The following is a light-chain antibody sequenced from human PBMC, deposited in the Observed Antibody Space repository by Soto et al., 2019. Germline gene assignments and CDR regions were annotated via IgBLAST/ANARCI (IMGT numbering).Light chain of an antibody. CDR2: GAS. Sequence: EIVITQSPGTLSLSPRERATLSCSASHSVIIRLAWYQQNPGKAPRLLIYGASSRATGIPDRFSGSGSGTDFTLTISRLEPEDFAVYYCQQYGSSSTWPFGQGTKVDI. CDR1: HSVIIR. J-gene: IGKJ1*01. CDR3: QQYGSSSTWP. V-gene: IGKV3-20*01.